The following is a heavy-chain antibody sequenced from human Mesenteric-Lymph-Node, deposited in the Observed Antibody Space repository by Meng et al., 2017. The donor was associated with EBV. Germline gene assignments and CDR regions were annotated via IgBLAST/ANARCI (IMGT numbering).Heavy chain of an antibody. CDR2: INPNTGGT. V-gene: IGHV1-2*04. CDR3: ARGRYELIWGLFDP. CDR1: GYTFTGYN. D-gene: IGHD1-1*01. J-gene: IGHJ5*02. Sequence: QVQLLQAGCEVKKPGASLKFSCKASGYTFTGYNINWWRQATGQGLEWMGWINPNTGGTKYAQKFQGWVTLTRDTSISTAYMELSRLRSDDTAVYYCARGRYELIWGLFDPWGQGTLVTVSS.